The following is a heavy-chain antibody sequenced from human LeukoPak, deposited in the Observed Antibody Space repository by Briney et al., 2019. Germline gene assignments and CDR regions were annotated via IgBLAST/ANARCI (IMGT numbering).Heavy chain of an antibody. CDR2: IIPIFGTA. CDR1: GGTFSSYA. V-gene: IGHV1-69*05. J-gene: IGHJ4*02. Sequence: ASVKVSCKASGGTFSSYAISWVRQAPGQGLEWMGRIIPIFGTANYAQEFQGRVTITTDESTSTAYMELSSLRSEDTAVYYCARDISDGYVDYWGQGTLVTVSS. D-gene: IGHD5-24*01. CDR3: ARDISDGYVDY.